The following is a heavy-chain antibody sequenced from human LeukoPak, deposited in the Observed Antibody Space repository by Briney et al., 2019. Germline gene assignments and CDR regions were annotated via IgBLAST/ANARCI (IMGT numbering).Heavy chain of an antibody. CDR1: GFTFSSYA. D-gene: IGHD6-6*01. Sequence: GGSLRLSCAASGFTFSSYALNWARQAPGKGLEWVASINHNGNVNYYVDSVKGRFTITRDNAKNLLYLQMNSLRAEDTALYYCVKASSSSPQYNWFDAWGQGTLVTVSS. CDR3: VKASSSSPQYNWFDA. J-gene: IGHJ5*02. V-gene: IGHV3-7*03. CDR2: INHNGNVN.